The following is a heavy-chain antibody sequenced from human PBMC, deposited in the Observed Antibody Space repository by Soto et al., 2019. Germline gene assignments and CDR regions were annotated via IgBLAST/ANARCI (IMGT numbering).Heavy chain of an antibody. J-gene: IGHJ3*02. D-gene: IGHD1-26*01. CDR1: GDSVSSNSAA. CDR3: AREGIVGATESYDALDI. CDR2: TYYRSKWYN. V-gene: IGHV6-1*01. Sequence: RPQTLSLTCAISGDSVSSNSAAWNWIRQSPSRGLEWLGRTYYRSKWYNDYAVSVKSRITINPDTSKNQFSLQLNSVTPEDTAVYYCAREGIVGATESYDALDIWGQGTMDTVSS.